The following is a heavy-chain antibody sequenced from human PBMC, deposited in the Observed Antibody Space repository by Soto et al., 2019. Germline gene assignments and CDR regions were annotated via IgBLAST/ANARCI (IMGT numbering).Heavy chain of an antibody. Sequence: GGSLRLSCAASGFTFDDYGMSWVRQAPGKGLEWVSGINWNGGSTGYADSVKGRFTISRDNAKNSLYLQMNSLRAEDTALYYCARVPWQQLVKYYFDYWGQGTLVTVSS. CDR3: ARVPWQQLVKYYFDY. CDR2: INWNGGST. CDR1: GFTFDDYG. V-gene: IGHV3-20*04. J-gene: IGHJ4*02. D-gene: IGHD6-13*01.